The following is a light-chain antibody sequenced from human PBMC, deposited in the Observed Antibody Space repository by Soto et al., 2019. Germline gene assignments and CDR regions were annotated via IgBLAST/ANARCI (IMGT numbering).Light chain of an antibody. CDR1: QSVSSSY. J-gene: IGKJ3*01. CDR3: QQYGSFPFT. CDR2: GAS. Sequence: EIALPQSPGTLSLSPGERATLSCRASQSVSSSYLAWYQQKPGQAPRLLIYGASSRATDIPDRFSGSGSGTGFPLTISRLEPDDFAVYYCQQYGSFPFTFGPGNKVDIK. V-gene: IGKV3-20*01.